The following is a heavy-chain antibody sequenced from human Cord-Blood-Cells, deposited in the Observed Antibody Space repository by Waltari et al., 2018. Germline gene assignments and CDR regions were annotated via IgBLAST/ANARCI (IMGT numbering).Heavy chain of an antibody. D-gene: IGHD6-19*01. CDR3: ARDLRLVAGAFDI. V-gene: IGHV4-59*01. CDR1: GGSISSYY. CDR2: IYYSGST. Sequence: QVQLQESGPGLVKPSETLSLTCTVSGGSISSYYWSWIRQPPGKGLEWIWYIYYSGSTNYNPSLKSRVTISVDTSKNQFSLKLSSVTAADTAVYYCARDLRLVAGAFDIWGQGTMVTVSS. J-gene: IGHJ3*02.